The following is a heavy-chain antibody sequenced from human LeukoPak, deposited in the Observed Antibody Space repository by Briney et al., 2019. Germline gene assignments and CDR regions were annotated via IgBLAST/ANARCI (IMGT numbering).Heavy chain of an antibody. CDR3: ARDYGYSFDY. D-gene: IGHD5-18*01. V-gene: IGHV3-7*04. J-gene: IGHJ4*02. CDR1: GFTFNNYW. Sequence: GGSLRLSCAASGFTFNNYWMKWVRQAPGKGLEWVATIKQEGSVKYYVESVKGRFTISRDNAGNSLYLQMDSLRADDTAVYYCARDYGYSFDYWGQGTLVTVSS. CDR2: IKQEGSVK.